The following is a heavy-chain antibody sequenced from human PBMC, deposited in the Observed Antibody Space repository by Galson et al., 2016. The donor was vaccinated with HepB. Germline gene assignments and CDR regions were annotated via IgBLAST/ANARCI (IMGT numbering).Heavy chain of an antibody. V-gene: IGHV3-48*02. Sequence: SLRLSCAASGFTFSLHTFNWVRQTPAKGLEWISYIGSSTRNIYYADSVQGRFTISRDNANNSLFPQLNSLRDADTGVYFCARGGSGNFQYYSDSWGQGALVTVSS. J-gene: IGHJ4*02. CDR3: ARGGSGNFQYYSDS. CDR1: GFTFSLHT. CDR2: IGSSTRNI. D-gene: IGHD6-19*01.